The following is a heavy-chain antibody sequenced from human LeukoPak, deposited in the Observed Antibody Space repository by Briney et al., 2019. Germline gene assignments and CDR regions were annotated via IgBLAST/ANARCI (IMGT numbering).Heavy chain of an antibody. J-gene: IGHJ4*01. CDR2: INKNGAT. Sequence: SETLSLTCTLSSDSITIGDSCWGWIRQHAGKGLEFIGYINKNGATYYNPPLKSRASISIATSKNQFSLRLTSVTAADTAVYFCAREHKSYGDYPYYFDSWGQGTLVTVSS. CDR3: AREHKSYGDYPYYFDS. D-gene: IGHD4-17*01. V-gene: IGHV4-30-4*02. CDR1: SDSITIGDSC.